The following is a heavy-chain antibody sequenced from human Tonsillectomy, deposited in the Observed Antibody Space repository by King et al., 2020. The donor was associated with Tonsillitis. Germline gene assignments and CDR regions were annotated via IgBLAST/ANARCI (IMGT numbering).Heavy chain of an antibody. J-gene: IGHJ4*02. Sequence: VQLVESGGGVVQPGGSLRLSCAASGFSFSTYGMHWVRQAPGKGLEWVAFIRYDGSNKDYADSVKGRFTISRDNSKRNLYLQMNSLRAEDTAVYYCAKSRQNYDSWGGCDYWGQGTLVTVSS. CDR2: IRYDGSNK. D-gene: IGHD3-3*01. CDR1: GFSFSTYG. CDR3: AKSRQNYDSWGGCDY. V-gene: IGHV3-30*02.